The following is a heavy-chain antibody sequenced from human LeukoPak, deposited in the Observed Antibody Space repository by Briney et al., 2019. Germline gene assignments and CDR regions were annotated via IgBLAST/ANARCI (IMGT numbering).Heavy chain of an antibody. CDR1: GFTFSSYA. Sequence: GGSLRLSCAASGFTFSSYAMHWVRQAPGKGLEWVAVISYDGSNKYYADSVKGRFTISRDNSKNTLYLQMNSLRAEDTAVYYCARDEGSGWYSINTYYYYYMDVWGKGTTVTVSS. V-gene: IGHV3-30*04. D-gene: IGHD6-19*01. CDR2: ISYDGSNK. J-gene: IGHJ6*03. CDR3: ARDEGSGWYSINTYYYYYMDV.